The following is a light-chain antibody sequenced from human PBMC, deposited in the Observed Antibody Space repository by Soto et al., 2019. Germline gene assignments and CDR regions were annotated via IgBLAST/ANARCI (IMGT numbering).Light chain of an antibody. J-gene: IGKJ1*01. Sequence: EIVLAQSPGTLSLSQGERATLSFRASQSVTNSFLAWYQQKPGQAPRLLIYGASRRATGIPDRFTGSGSGTDFTLTISRLEPEDFAVYYCQQYVSSPWAFGQGTKVDIK. CDR1: QSVTNSF. CDR3: QQYVSSPWA. V-gene: IGKV3-20*01. CDR2: GAS.